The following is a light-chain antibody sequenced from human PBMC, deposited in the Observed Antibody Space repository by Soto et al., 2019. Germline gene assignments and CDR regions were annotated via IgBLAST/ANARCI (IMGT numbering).Light chain of an antibody. Sequence: EIVLTQSPATLSLSPGERATLSCRASPSVSSSYLAWYQKKPGQDPRILIYGASSRATGIPDRFSGSGSGTDFNLTISRLETEDCAVYDCQQYGSPLITFGQGTRLEIK. CDR2: GAS. CDR3: QQYGSPLIT. J-gene: IGKJ5*01. CDR1: PSVSSSY. V-gene: IGKV3-20*01.